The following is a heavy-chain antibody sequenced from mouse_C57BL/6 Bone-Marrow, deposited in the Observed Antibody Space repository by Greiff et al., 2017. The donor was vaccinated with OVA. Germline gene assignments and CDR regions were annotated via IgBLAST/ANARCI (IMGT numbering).Heavy chain of an antibody. Sequence: VQLQQPGAELVKPGASVKMSCKASGYTFTSYWITWVKQRPGQGLEWIGDIYPGSGSTNYNEKFKSKATLTVDTSSSTAYMQLSSLTSEDSAVYYCARGGAYDGYSYYFDYWGQGTTLTVSS. CDR3: ARGGAYDGYSYYFDY. J-gene: IGHJ2*01. CDR2: IYPGSGST. CDR1: GYTFTSYW. D-gene: IGHD2-3*01. V-gene: IGHV1-55*01.